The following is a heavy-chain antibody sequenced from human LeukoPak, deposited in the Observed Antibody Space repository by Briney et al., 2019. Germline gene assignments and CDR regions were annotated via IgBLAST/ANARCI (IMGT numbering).Heavy chain of an antibody. J-gene: IGHJ4*02. D-gene: IGHD6-19*01. V-gene: IGHV1-69*04. CDR1: GGTFSSYA. Sequence: ASVKVSCKASGGTFSSYAISWVRQAPGQGLERMGRIIPILGIANYAQKFQGRVTITADKSTSTAYMELSSLRSENTAVYYCARESVAGPDFDYWGQGTLVTVSS. CDR2: IIPILGIA. CDR3: ARESVAGPDFDY.